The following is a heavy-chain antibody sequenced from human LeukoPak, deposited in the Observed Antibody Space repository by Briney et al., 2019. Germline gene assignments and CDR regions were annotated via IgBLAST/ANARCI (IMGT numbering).Heavy chain of an antibody. V-gene: IGHV3-74*01. Sequence: PGGSLRLSCAASAFTFSNYWVHWVRQAPGKGLVWVSRINSDGSITNYADSVKGRFTISRDNAKNTLYLQMNSLRAEDTAVYYCAREERGRTTVVAGFDYWGQGTLVTVFS. J-gene: IGHJ4*02. D-gene: IGHD4-23*01. CDR2: INSDGSIT. CDR3: AREERGRTTVVAGFDY. CDR1: AFTFSNYW.